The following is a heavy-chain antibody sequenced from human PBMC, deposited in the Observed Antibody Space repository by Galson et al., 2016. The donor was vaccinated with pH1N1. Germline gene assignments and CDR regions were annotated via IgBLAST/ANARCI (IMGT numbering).Heavy chain of an antibody. V-gene: IGHV7-4-1*02. CDR3: ARETPSPSPTVLRYFDWSRGLSSLDM. J-gene: IGHJ3*02. Sequence: SVKVSCKASGFTFSNHGINWVRQAPGQGLEWMGWINTKTGNPTYAQGFTGRFVFSLDTSVNTEFLQINSLKADDTAVDYVARETPSPSPTVLRYFDWSRGLSSLDMGVRGTLVTVSS. CDR2: INTKTGNP. D-gene: IGHD3-9*01. CDR1: GFTFSNHG.